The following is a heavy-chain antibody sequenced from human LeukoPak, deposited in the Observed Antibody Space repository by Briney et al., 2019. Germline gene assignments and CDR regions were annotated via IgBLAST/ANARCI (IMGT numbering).Heavy chain of an antibody. CDR2: IYYSGSN. J-gene: IGHJ3*02. Sequence: SETLSLTCTVSGGSVSSGSYYWSWIRQPPGKGLEWIGYIYYSGSNNYNPSLMSRVTISVDTSKNQFSLKVSSVAAADTAVYFCARDPQYSSSSDAFDIWGQGTMVTVSS. CDR1: GGSVSSGSYY. V-gene: IGHV4-61*01. CDR3: ARDPQYSSSSDAFDI. D-gene: IGHD6-13*01.